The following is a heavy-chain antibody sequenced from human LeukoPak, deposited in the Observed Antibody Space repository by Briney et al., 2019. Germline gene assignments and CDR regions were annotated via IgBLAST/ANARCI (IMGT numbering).Heavy chain of an antibody. Sequence: GEFLKISCKGSGYSFTSYWIGWVRQMPGKGLEWMGIIHPGDSETRYSPSFQGQVSISADKSITTAYLQWSSLKASDTAMYYCARQSRVSGGWYIIDYWGQGTLVTVSS. CDR1: GYSFTSYW. CDR3: ARQSRVSGGWYIIDY. CDR2: IHPGDSET. V-gene: IGHV5-51*01. D-gene: IGHD6-13*01. J-gene: IGHJ4*02.